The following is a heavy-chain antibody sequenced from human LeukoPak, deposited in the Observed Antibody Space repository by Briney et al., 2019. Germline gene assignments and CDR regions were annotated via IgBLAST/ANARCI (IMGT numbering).Heavy chain of an antibody. V-gene: IGHV1-46*01. D-gene: IGHD3-3*01. CDR2: INPSGAGT. Sequence: GASVKVSCKASGYTFTSYYMHWVRQAPGQGLEWMGIINPSGAGTSYAQKFQGRVTMTRDTSTSTVYMELSSLRSEDTAVYYCARDQDVNYDFWSGYHWFDPWGQGTLVIVSS. CDR3: ARDQDVNYDFWSGYHWFDP. J-gene: IGHJ5*02. CDR1: GYTFTSYY.